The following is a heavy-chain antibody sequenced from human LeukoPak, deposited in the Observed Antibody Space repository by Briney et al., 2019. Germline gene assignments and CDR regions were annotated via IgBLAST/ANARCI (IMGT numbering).Heavy chain of an antibody. J-gene: IGHJ1*01. D-gene: IGHD6-6*01. CDR1: GFAFSTNW. CDR2: ISTDARTI. CDR3: TTDLPYSSSSAFHH. Sequence: GGSLRLSCAASGFAFSTNWMHWVRQAPGKGLVWVSHISTDARTITYADFVKGRFTISRDNAKNTLYLQMNSLKTEDTAVYYCTTDLPYSSSSAFHHWGQGTLVTVSS. V-gene: IGHV3-74*01.